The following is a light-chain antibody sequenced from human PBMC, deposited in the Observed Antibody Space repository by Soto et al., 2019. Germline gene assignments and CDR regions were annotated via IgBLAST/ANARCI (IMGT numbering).Light chain of an antibody. CDR2: AAS. CDR1: QSISTY. J-gene: IGKJ2*01. V-gene: IGKV1-39*01. Sequence: DIQMTQSPSSLSASVGDRVTITCRASQSISTYLNWYQQKPGRAPNLLISAASSLQSGVPSRFSGSGSGRDVTLTISSLQPEDFATYYCQQTYSTLYTFGQGTKLEI. CDR3: QQTYSTLYT.